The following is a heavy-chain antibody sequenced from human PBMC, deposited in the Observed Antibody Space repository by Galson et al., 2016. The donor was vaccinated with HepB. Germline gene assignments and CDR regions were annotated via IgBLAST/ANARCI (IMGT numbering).Heavy chain of an antibody. CDR2: IYPRGST. Sequence: SETLSLTCTVSGGSISSGPHYWGWVRQPPGKGLEWIGSIYPRGSTYYGRSLKSRVTISVDTSRNQFFLKLTSVTAADTAVYYCAKDWEGDSDYWGQGTLVTVSS. J-gene: IGHJ4*02. CDR3: AKDWEGDSDY. V-gene: IGHV4-39*07. D-gene: IGHD2-21*02. CDR1: GGSISSGPHY.